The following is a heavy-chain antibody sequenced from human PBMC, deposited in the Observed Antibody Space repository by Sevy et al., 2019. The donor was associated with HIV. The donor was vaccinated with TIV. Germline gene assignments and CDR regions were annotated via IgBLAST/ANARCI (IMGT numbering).Heavy chain of an antibody. J-gene: IGHJ4*02. CDR1: DGSISSYY. D-gene: IGHD3-22*01. V-gene: IGHV4-59*01. Sequence: SETLSLTCTVSDGSISSYYWSWIRQPPGKGLEWIGYIYYSGSTNYNPSLKSRVTISVDTSKNQFSLKLSSVTAADTAVYYCARGGGGYYPPYFDYWGQGTLVTVSS. CDR3: ARGGGGYYPPYFDY. CDR2: IYYSGST.